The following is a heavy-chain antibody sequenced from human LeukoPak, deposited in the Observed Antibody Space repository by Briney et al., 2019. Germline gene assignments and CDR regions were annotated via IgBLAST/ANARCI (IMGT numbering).Heavy chain of an antibody. J-gene: IGHJ5*01. Sequence: QPGGSLRLSCAASRFNVNNYWMHWVRQAPGKGLVWVSRINEDGRVTSYATSVRGRFTIFRDSVENTLHLQMNRLRAEDTAVYYCVKDFGGELDSWGQGTLVTVSS. D-gene: IGHD3-10*01. V-gene: IGHV3-74*01. CDR1: RFNVNNYW. CDR2: INEDGRVT. CDR3: VKDFGGELDS.